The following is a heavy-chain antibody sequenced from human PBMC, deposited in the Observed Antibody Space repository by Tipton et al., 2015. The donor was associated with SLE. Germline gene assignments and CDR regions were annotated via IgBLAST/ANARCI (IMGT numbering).Heavy chain of an antibody. V-gene: IGHV1-69*01. CDR2: TIPFFDMA. D-gene: IGHD3-10*01. J-gene: IGHJ6*02. CDR1: GGTFSSYA. CDR3: ARVRVTMVQGVMTPICGMGV. Sequence: QLVQSGAEVKKPGSSVKVSCKASGGTFSSYAISWVRQAPGQGLEWMGGTIPFFDMANYAQKFQGRVTITADGSTSTAYMELSSLRSEDTSVYYCARVRVTMVQGVMTPICGMGVWGQGTAVTVSS.